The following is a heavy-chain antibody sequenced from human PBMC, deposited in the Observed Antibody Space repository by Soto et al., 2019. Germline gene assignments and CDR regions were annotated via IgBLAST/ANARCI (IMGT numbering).Heavy chain of an antibody. V-gene: IGHV3-23*01. Sequence: TGGSLRLSCAASGFTFSSYAMSWVRQAPGKGLEWVSTISSSGDSTYYADSVKGRFTISRDNSKNTLYLQMNSLRAEDAAIYYCAKRYYFDYWGQGALVTVSS. J-gene: IGHJ4*02. CDR1: GFTFSSYA. CDR2: ISSSGDST. CDR3: AKRYYFDY.